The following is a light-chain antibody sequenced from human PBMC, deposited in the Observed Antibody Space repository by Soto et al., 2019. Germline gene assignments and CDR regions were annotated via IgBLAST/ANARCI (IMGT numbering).Light chain of an antibody. CDR3: QQRSNWPPYT. CDR1: QSVSSY. CDR2: DAS. Sequence: EIVLTQSPATLSLSPGERATLSCRASQSVSSYLAWYQQKPGQAPRLLIYDASNRATGIPARFSGSGSRTDFTLPISSLEPADFAVYYCQQRSNWPPYTFGQGTKLEIK. J-gene: IGKJ2*01. V-gene: IGKV3-11*01.